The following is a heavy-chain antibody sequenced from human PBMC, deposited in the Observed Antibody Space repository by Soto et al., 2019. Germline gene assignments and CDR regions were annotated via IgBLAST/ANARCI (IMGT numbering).Heavy chain of an antibody. J-gene: IGHJ5*02. V-gene: IGHV5-51*01. D-gene: IGHD2-15*01. CDR3: ARGPHVVVVAATGSWFDP. CDR1: GYSFTSYW. CDR2: IYPGDSDT. Sequence: PGESLKISCKGSGYSFTSYWIGWVRQMPGKGLEWMGIIYPGDSDTRYSPSFQGQVTISADKSISTAYLQWSSLKASDTAMYYCARGPHVVVVAATGSWFDPWGQGTLVTVSS.